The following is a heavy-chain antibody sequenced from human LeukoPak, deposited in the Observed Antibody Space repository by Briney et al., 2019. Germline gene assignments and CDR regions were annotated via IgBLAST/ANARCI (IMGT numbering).Heavy chain of an antibody. J-gene: IGHJ4*02. CDR1: GFTFSSYG. D-gene: IGHD2-2*01. CDR3: AKGIVVVPAAMRVGDYFDY. Sequence: GGSLRLSCAASGFTFSSYGMHWVRQAPGKGLEWVAFIRYDGSNKYYADSVKGRFTISRDNSKNTLYLQMNSLRAEDTAVYYCAKGIVVVPAAMRVGDYFDYWGQGTLVTASS. V-gene: IGHV3-30*02. CDR2: IRYDGSNK.